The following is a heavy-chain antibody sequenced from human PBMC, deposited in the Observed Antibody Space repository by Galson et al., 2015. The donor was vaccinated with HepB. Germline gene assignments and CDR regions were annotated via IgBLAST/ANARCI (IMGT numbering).Heavy chain of an antibody. J-gene: IGHJ4*02. CDR2: ISSSSSYI. CDR1: GFTFSSYS. Sequence: SLRLSCAASGFTFSSYSMNWVRQAPGKGLEWVSSISSSSSYIYYADSVKGRFTISRDNAKNSLYLQMNSLRAEDTAVYYCARGPVGDSSGYYYWGQGTLVTVSS. CDR3: ARGPVGDSSGYYY. V-gene: IGHV3-21*01. D-gene: IGHD3-22*01.